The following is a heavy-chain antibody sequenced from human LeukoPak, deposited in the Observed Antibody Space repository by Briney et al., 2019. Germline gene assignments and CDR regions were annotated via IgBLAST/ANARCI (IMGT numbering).Heavy chain of an antibody. CDR2: INHSGST. D-gene: IGHD1/OR15-1a*01. J-gene: IGHJ3*01. CDR1: GGSFSDYY. Sequence: SETLSLTCAVYGGSFSDYYWSWIRQPPGKGLEWTGEINHSGSTNYNPSLKSRVTISVDTSKNQFFLKLNSVTAADTAVYYCARGVYNWNIDVFDFWGQGTMVTVSS. V-gene: IGHV4-34*01. CDR3: ARGVYNWNIDVFDF.